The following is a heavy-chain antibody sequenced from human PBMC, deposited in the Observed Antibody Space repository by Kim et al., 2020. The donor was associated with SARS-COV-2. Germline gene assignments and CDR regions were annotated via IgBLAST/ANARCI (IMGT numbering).Heavy chain of an antibody. Sequence: GGSLRLSCAASGFSFDNSAMNWVRQAPGKGLEWVAVISYDGRNKEYADSVKGRFTISRDNSKSTLYLQMSSLRVDDTAVYFCAIGNYNESVSLSDYYNGMDVWGRGTTVTVSS. D-gene: IGHD3-22*01. CDR1: GFSFDNSA. CDR2: ISYDGRNK. J-gene: IGHJ6*02. CDR3: AIGNYNESVSLSDYYNGMDV. V-gene: IGHV3-30-3*01.